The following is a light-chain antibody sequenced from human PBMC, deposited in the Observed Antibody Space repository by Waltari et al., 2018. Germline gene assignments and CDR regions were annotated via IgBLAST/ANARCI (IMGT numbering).Light chain of an antibody. CDR2: NDD. CDR1: SSNIGSNT. CDR3: AAWDDTLKGL. Sequence: QSVLPQPPSASGAPGQRVTITCSIGSSNIGSNTVNWYQQFPGTAPKLLMFNDDQRASGVPGRFSGSRSVTSASLAISGLQSEDEATYYCAAWDDTLKGLFGGGTTLTVL. V-gene: IGLV1-44*01. J-gene: IGLJ3*02.